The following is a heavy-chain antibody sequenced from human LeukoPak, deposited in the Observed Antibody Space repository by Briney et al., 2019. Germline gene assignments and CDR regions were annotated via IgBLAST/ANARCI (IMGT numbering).Heavy chain of an antibody. CDR2: ISGSGGST. Sequence: GGSLRLSCAASGFTFSSYAMSWVRQAPGKGLEWVSAISGSGGSTYYADSVKGRFTISRDNSKNTLYLQMNSLRAEDTAVYYCAKGAMHYYDSSGYNYFDYWGQGTLVTVSS. CDR1: GFTFSSYA. J-gene: IGHJ4*02. D-gene: IGHD3-22*01. CDR3: AKGAMHYYDSSGYNYFDY. V-gene: IGHV3-23*01.